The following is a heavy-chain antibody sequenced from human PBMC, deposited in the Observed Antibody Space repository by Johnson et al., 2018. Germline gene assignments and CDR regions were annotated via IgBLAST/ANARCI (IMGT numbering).Heavy chain of an antibody. CDR1: GFTFSAYG. CDR2: ISFDGSSK. D-gene: IGHD3-3*01. J-gene: IGHJ6*03. V-gene: IGHV3-30*18. CDR3: VKEGYDSWNMVYYYYMDV. Sequence: QVQLVESGGGVVQPGRSLRLSCAASGFTFSAYGMHWVRQAPGKGLEWVAIISFDGSSKYYIDSVKGRFTVSRDNSKTTLYLQMNSLRAEDMAVYYCVKEGYDSWNMVYYYYMDVWGKGTTVTVSS.